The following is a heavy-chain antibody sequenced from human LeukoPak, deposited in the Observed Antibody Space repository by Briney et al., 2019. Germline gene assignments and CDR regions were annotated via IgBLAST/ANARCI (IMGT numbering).Heavy chain of an antibody. J-gene: IGHJ4*02. D-gene: IGHD4-17*01. CDR1: GFTFSNYW. Sequence: GGSLRLSCAASGFTFSNYWINWVRQAPGKGLEWVANMNEYGSEKYYVDSVKGRFTISRDNAKNSLYLQMNSLRAEDTAVYSCAREGGYGDYEFDYWGQGTLVTVSS. CDR3: AREGGYGDYEFDY. CDR2: MNEYGSEK. V-gene: IGHV3-7*01.